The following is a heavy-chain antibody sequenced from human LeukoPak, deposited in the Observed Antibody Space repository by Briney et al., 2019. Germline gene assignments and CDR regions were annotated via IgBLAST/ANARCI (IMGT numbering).Heavy chain of an antibody. D-gene: IGHD5-18*01. CDR3: AKQTAVEGGYYHY. V-gene: IGHV3-23*01. CDR1: GFTFSSYG. CDR2: ISGRGSST. Sequence: GGSLRLSCAASGFTFSSYGMTWVRQAPGKGLEWVSAISGRGSSTYYADSVKGRFTISRDSSENTLYLKMSSLRVEDTAVYFCAKQTAVEGGYYHYWGQGTLVTVSS. J-gene: IGHJ4*02.